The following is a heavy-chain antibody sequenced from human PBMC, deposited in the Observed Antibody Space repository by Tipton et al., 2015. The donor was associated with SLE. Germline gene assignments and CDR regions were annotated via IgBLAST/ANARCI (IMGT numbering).Heavy chain of an antibody. CDR1: GGSLRSHY. Sequence: TLSLTCTVSGGSLRSHYWSWIRPPPGEGLEGVGYIYYSGSTNKNPPLQSRVSMSADTSKSQSSRKLTSVTAADTAVYFCARGLVMGRYDAFDTWGQGTMVTVSS. V-gene: IGHV4-59*11. D-gene: IGHD3-9*01. CDR2: IYYSGST. CDR3: ARGLVMGRYDAFDT. J-gene: IGHJ3*02.